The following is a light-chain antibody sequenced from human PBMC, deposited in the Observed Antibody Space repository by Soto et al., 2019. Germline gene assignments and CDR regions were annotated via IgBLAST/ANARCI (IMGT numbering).Light chain of an antibody. CDR2: TDN. CDR3: AAWDDSLNGVV. CDR1: SSNIGIST. J-gene: IGLJ2*01. V-gene: IGLV1-44*01. Sequence: QPVLTQPPSASGPPGQRVTFSCSGSSSNIGISTVNWYQQVPGTAPTIIIYTDNQRPSGVPDRFSGSKSGTSASLAISGLQSEDEADYYCAAWDDSLNGVVFGGGTKLTVL.